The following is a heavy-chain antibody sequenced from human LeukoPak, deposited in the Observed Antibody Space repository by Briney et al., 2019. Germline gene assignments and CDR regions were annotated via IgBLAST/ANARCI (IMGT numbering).Heavy chain of an antibody. D-gene: IGHD2-2*01. J-gene: IGHJ6*02. CDR1: GGSISSSSYY. CDR2: IYYRGST. V-gene: IGHV4-39*01. CDR3: ARGGDIVVVPAALQYYYYYYGMDV. Sequence: SETLSLTCTVSGGSISSSSYYWGWIRQPPGKGLEWIGCIYYRGSTYYNPSLKSRVTISVDTSKNQFSLKLSSVTAADTAVYYCARGGDIVVVPAALQYYYYYYGMDVWGQGTTVTVSS.